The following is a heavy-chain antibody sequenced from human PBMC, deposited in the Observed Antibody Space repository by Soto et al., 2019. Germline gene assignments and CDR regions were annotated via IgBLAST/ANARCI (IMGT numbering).Heavy chain of an antibody. CDR1: GFTFSSYE. Sequence: PGGSLRLSCAASGFTFSSYEMNWVRQAPGKGLEWVSYISSSGSTIYYADSVKGRFTISRDNAKNSLYLQMNSLRAEDTAVYYCARDFTEGSSWYGGYYYYGRDVWGQGTTVTVSS. CDR3: ARDFTEGSSWYGGYYYYGRDV. V-gene: IGHV3-48*03. D-gene: IGHD6-13*01. J-gene: IGHJ6*02. CDR2: ISSSGSTI.